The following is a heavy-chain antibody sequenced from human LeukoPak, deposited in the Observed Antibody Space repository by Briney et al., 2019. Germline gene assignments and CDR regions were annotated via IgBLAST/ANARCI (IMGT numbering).Heavy chain of an antibody. CDR2: IYYSGST. CDR3: ARQKGYYDSSGYYYFDY. CDR1: GGSISSSSYY. Sequence: SETLSLTCTVSGGSISSSSYYWGWIRQPPGKGLEWIGSIYYSGSTYYIPSLKSRVTISVDTSKNQFSLKLSSVTAADTAVYYCARQKGYYDSSGYYYFDYWGQGTLVTVSS. J-gene: IGHJ4*02. V-gene: IGHV4-39*01. D-gene: IGHD3-22*01.